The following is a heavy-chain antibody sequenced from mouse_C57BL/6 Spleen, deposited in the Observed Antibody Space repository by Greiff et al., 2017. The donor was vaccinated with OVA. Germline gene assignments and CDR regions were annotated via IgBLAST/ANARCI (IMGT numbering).Heavy chain of an antibody. CDR3: TRNWDDD. J-gene: IGHJ2*01. V-gene: IGHV1-76*01. CDR2: IYPGSGNT. Sequence: VQLVESGAELVRPGASVKLSCKASGYTFTDYYINWVKQRPGQGLEWIARIYPGSGNTYYNEKFKGKATLTAEKSSSTAYMELRSLTSEDSAVYYCTRNWDDDWGQGTTLTVSS. D-gene: IGHD4-1*01. CDR1: GYTFTDYY.